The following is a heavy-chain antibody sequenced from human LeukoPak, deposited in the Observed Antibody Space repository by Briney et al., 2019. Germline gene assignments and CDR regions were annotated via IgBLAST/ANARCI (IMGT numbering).Heavy chain of an antibody. D-gene: IGHD6-13*01. V-gene: IGHV3-30*02. Sequence: GGSLRLSCAASGFTFNTFGMHWVRQTPGKGLEWVAFIRHDGSDQYYTDSVKGRFTLSRDNSQSTLYLQMNSLTTGDTAIYYCARSWSDSSSWYYRGGPEYYFDYWGQGTLVTVSS. CDR1: GFTFNTFG. J-gene: IGHJ4*02. CDR3: ARSWSDSSSWYYRGGPEYYFDY. CDR2: IRHDGSDQ.